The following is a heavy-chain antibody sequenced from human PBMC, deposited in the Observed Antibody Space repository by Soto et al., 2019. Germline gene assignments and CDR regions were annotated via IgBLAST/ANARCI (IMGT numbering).Heavy chain of an antibody. CDR3: SRGTYYYDSSGYSLSY. V-gene: IGHV5-51*01. J-gene: IGHJ4*02. Sequence: GASLTISCKGSGYSFTSYWIGWVRQMPGKGLEWMGIIYPGDSDTRYSPSFQGQVTISADKSISTAYLQWSSLKASDTAMYYCSRGTYYYDSSGYSLSYWGQGTLITVSS. CDR1: GYSFTSYW. D-gene: IGHD3-22*01. CDR2: IYPGDSDT.